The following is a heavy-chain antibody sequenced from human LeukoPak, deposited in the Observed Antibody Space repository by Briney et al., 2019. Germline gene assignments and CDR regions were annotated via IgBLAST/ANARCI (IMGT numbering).Heavy chain of an antibody. J-gene: IGHJ4*02. CDR3: ARDKRVYYGSGSQY. CDR1: GYTFTGYY. V-gene: IGHV1-2*06. Sequence: ASVKVSCKASGYTFTGYYMHWVRHAPGQGLEWMGRINPNSGGTNYAQKFQGRVTMTRDTSISTAYMELSRLRSDDTAVYYCARDKRVYYGSGSQYWGQGTLVTVSS. CDR2: INPNSGGT. D-gene: IGHD3-10*01.